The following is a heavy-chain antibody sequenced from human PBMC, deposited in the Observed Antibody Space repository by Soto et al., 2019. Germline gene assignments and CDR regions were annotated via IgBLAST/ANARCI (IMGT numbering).Heavy chain of an antibody. J-gene: IGHJ5*02. CDR3: VRHHGPTTSEKWFDP. D-gene: IGHD5-12*01. V-gene: IGHV1-18*01. CDR1: GYTFFTYD. Sequence: QVHLVQSGVEVKTPGASVKVSCQASGYTFFTYDISWVRQAPGQGLEWMGWISSYSGDPKYAQKFQGRVTMTTDTSETPAYRELRSLRSDDTAVYYCVRHHGPTTSEKWFDPWCQGTLVTVPS. CDR2: ISSYSGDP.